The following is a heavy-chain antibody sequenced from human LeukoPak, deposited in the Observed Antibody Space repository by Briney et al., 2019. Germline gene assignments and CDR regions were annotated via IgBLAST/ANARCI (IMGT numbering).Heavy chain of an antibody. CDR1: GFTFSSYS. J-gene: IGHJ4*02. V-gene: IGHV3-21*01. CDR3: ARGQPISMITGPYFDY. D-gene: IGHD3-22*01. Sequence: TGGSLRLSCAASGFTFSSYSMNWVRQAPGKGLEWVSSISSSNTYIYYADSVKGRFTISRENAKNSLYLQMNSLRAEDTAVYYRARGQPISMITGPYFDYWGQGTLVTFSS. CDR2: ISSSNTYI.